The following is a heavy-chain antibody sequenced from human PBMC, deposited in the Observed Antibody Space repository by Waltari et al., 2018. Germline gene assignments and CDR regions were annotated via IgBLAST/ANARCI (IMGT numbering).Heavy chain of an antibody. D-gene: IGHD6-19*01. CDR3: ASNPGIAVAGTRGHYYYYYYMDV. V-gene: IGHV1-2*06. J-gene: IGHJ6*03. Sequence: QVQLVQSGAEVKKPGASVKVSCKASGYTFTGYYMHWVRQAPGQGLEWMGRINPNSGGTNYAQKFQGRVIMTRDTSISTAYMELSRLRSDDTAVYYCASNPGIAVAGTRGHYYYYYYMDVWGKGTTVTVSS. CDR2: INPNSGGT. CDR1: GYTFTGYY.